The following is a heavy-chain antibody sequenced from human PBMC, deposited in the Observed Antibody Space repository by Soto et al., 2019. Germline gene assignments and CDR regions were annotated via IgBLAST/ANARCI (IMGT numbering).Heavy chain of an antibody. V-gene: IGHV3-23*01. CDR3: AKDLVPAAKDRSNWFDA. CDR1: GFTFSSYA. D-gene: IGHD2-2*01. J-gene: IGHJ5*02. CDR2: ISGSGGST. Sequence: GGSLRLSCAASGFTFSSYAMSWVRQAPGKGLEWVSAISGSGGSTYYADSVKGRFTISRDNSKNTLYLQMNSLRAEDTAVYYCAKDLVPAAKDRSNWFDAWGQGTLVTVSS.